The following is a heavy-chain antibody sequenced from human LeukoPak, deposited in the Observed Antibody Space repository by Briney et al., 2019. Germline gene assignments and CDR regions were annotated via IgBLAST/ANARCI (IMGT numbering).Heavy chain of an antibody. J-gene: IGHJ4*02. CDR3: GRVIGYYDRSGYLLDY. Sequence: SETLSLTCTVSGGSISSGRYSWGWIRQPPGKGLEWIGTIYYSGSAYYNPSLKSRVTISVDTSKNQFSLMLSSVTAADTAVYYCGRVIGYYDRSGYLLDYWGQGTLVTVSS. V-gene: IGHV4-39*01. CDR1: GGSISSGRYS. D-gene: IGHD3-22*01. CDR2: IYYSGSA.